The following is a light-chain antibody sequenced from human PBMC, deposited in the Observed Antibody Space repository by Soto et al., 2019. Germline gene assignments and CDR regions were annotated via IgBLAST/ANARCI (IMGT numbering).Light chain of an antibody. CDR2: EVT. Sequence: QSALTQPASVSGSPGQSITISCTGTSSAIGRYNFVSWYQQHPGKAPKVMIYEVTNRPSGVPNRSSGSKSGNTASLTISGLQVDAETDYYFSAHSSSSSWVFGGETKVTVL. J-gene: IGLJ3*02. CDR3: SAHSSSSSWV. CDR1: SSAIGRYNF. V-gene: IGLV2-14*01.